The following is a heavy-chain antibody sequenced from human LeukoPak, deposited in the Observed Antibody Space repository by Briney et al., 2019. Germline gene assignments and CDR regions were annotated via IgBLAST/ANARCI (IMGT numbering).Heavy chain of an antibody. D-gene: IGHD3-3*01. Sequence: GGSLRLSCAASGFTFSSYGMHWVRQAPGKGLEWVAFIRYDGSNKYYADSVKGRFTISRDNSKNTLYLQMNSLRAEDTAVYYCAKGVTIFGVGAFDIWGQGTMVTVSS. CDR2: IRYDGSNK. V-gene: IGHV3-30*02. CDR3: AKGVTIFGVGAFDI. CDR1: GFTFSSYG. J-gene: IGHJ3*02.